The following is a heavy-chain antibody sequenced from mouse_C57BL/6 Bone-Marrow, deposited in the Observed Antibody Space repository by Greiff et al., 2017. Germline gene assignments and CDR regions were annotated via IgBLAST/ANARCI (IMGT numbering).Heavy chain of an antibody. Sequence: QVQLQQPGAELVMPGASVKLSCKASGYTFTSYWMHWVKQRPGQGLEWIGEIDPSDSYTNYNQKFKGKSTLTVDKSSSTAYMQLSSLTSEDSSVYYCARSAGYPDYWGQGTTLTVAS. CDR2: IDPSDSYT. CDR3: ARSAGYPDY. V-gene: IGHV1-69*01. J-gene: IGHJ2*01. D-gene: IGHD3-1*01. CDR1: GYTFTSYW.